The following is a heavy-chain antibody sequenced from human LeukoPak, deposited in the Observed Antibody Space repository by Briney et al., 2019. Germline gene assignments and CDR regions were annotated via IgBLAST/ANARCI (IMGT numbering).Heavy chain of an antibody. CDR3: ARSEEYGDSP. D-gene: IGHD4-17*01. CDR1: GGSISSYY. Sequence: PSETLSLTCTVSGGSISSYYWSWIRQPPGKGLEWIGYIYHSGSTNYNPSLKSRVTISADTSKNQFSLKLSSVTAADTAVYYCARSEEYGDSPWGQAILVTVSS. V-gene: IGHV4-59*01. CDR2: IYHSGST. J-gene: IGHJ4*02.